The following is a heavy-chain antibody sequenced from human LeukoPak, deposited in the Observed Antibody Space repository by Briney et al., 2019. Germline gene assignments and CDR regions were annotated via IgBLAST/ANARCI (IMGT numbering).Heavy chain of an antibody. Sequence: SQTLSLTCTVSGGSISTGGYYWSWIRQPPGKGLEWIGYISYNGGTYYNPSLKSRVSISVDTSKSQFSLKMSSVTAADTAIYYCASTSKYIGSGRDDSFDIWGQGTMVTVSS. V-gene: IGHV4-30-4*01. CDR1: GGSISTGGYY. CDR3: ASTSKYIGSGRDDSFDI. D-gene: IGHD3-10*01. J-gene: IGHJ3*02. CDR2: ISYNGGT.